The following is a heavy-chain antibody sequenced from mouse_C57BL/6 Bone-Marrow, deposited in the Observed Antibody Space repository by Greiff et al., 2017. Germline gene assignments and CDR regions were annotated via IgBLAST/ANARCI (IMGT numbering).Heavy chain of an antibody. CDR1: GYTFTDYY. D-gene: IGHD1-1*01. Sequence: QVQLQQSGPELVKPGASVKISCKASGYTFTDYYINWVKQRPGQGLEWIGWIFPGSGSTYYNEKFKGKATLTVDKSSSTAYMLLSSLTSEDSAVYFCARSSFYYGISYGAMDYWGQGTSVTVSS. CDR2: IFPGSGST. CDR3: ARSSFYYGISYGAMDY. V-gene: IGHV1-75*01. J-gene: IGHJ4*01.